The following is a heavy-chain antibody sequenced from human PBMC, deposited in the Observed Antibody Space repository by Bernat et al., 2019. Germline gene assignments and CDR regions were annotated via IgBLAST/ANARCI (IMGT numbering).Heavy chain of an antibody. CDR3: AKDFDWLSFWADY. D-gene: IGHD3-9*01. V-gene: IGHV3-30*18. Sequence: QVQLVESGGGVVQPGRSLRLSCAASGFTFSSYGMHWVRQAPGKGLEWVAVISYDGSNKYYADSVKGRFTISRDNSKNTLYLQMNSLRAEDTAVYYCAKDFDWLSFWADYWGQGTLVTVSS. CDR1: GFTFSSYG. CDR2: ISYDGSNK. J-gene: IGHJ4*02.